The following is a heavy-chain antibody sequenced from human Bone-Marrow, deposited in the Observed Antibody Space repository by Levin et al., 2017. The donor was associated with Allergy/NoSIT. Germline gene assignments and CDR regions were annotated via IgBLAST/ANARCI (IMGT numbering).Heavy chain of an antibody. D-gene: IGHD2-15*01. CDR2: IYTSGST. Sequence: PSETLSLTCTVSGGSISSGSYYWSWIRQPAGTRLEWIGRIYTSGSTNYNPSLKSRVTISVDTSKNQFSLKLSSVTAADTAIYYCASGQGRSGGSCYLDYWGQGTLVTVSS. CDR3: ASGQGRSGGSCYLDY. V-gene: IGHV4-61*02. CDR1: GGSISSGSYY. J-gene: IGHJ4*02.